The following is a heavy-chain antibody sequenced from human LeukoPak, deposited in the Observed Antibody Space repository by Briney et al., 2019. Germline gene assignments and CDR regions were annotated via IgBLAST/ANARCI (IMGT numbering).Heavy chain of an antibody. Sequence: GGSLRLSCAASGFTFSSYSMNWVRQAPGKGLEWVSSISSSSSYIYYADSVKGRFTISRDNAKNSLYLQMNSLRAEDTAVYYCARDNGGRDDAFDIWGQGTMVTVSS. CDR2: ISSSSSYI. CDR1: GFTFSSYS. V-gene: IGHV3-21*01. D-gene: IGHD2-8*01. CDR3: ARDNGGRDDAFDI. J-gene: IGHJ3*02.